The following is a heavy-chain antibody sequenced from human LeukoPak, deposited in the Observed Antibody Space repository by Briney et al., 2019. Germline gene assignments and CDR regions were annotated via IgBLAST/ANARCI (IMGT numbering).Heavy chain of an antibody. Sequence: GGSLRLSCAASGFTISTYGIHWVRQAPGKGLEWVSYISSSSSTIYYADSVKGRFTISRDNGKNSLYLQMSSLRDEDTAVYYCASHHYNRDWGQGTLVTVSS. CDR3: ASHHYNRD. D-gene: IGHD3-22*01. V-gene: IGHV3-48*02. J-gene: IGHJ4*02. CDR2: ISSSSSTI. CDR1: GFTISTYG.